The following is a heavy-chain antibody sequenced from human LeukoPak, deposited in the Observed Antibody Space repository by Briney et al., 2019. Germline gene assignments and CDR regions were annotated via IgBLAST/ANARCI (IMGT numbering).Heavy chain of an antibody. CDR2: ISSSSSYI. J-gene: IGHJ5*02. Sequence: PGGSLRLSCAASGFTFSSYSMNWVRQAPGQGLEWVSSISSSSSYIYYADSVKGRFTISRDNAKNSLYLQMNSLRAEDTAVYYCASGGYCSGGSCPPGYWFDPWGQGTLVTVSS. V-gene: IGHV3-21*01. D-gene: IGHD2-15*01. CDR1: GFTFSSYS. CDR3: ASGGYCSGGSCPPGYWFDP.